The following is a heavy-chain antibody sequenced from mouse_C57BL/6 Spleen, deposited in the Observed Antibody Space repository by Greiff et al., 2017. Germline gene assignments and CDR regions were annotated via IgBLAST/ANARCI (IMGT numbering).Heavy chain of an antibody. CDR1: GYTFTSYW. Sequence: QVQLQQPGAELVMPGASVKLSCKASGYTFTSYWMHWVKQRPGQGLEWIGEIDPSDSYTNYNQKFKGKSTLTVDKSSSTAYMQLSSLTSEDSAVYYCARGGTTVGENAMDYWGQGTSVTVSS. CDR2: IDPSDSYT. J-gene: IGHJ4*01. V-gene: IGHV1-69*01. D-gene: IGHD1-1*01. CDR3: ARGGTTVGENAMDY.